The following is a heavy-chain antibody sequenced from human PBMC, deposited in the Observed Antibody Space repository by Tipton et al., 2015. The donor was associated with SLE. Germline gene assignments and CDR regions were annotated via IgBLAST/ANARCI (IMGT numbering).Heavy chain of an antibody. D-gene: IGHD2-15*01. CDR1: GFPFSSYA. CDR2: ISGSGGST. J-gene: IGHJ3*02. V-gene: IGHV3-23*01. CDR3: AKELDIVVVVAAADAFDI. Sequence: SLRLSCAASGFPFSSYAMSWVRQAPGKGLEWVSAISGSGGSTYYADSVKGRFTISRDNSKNTLYLQMNSLRAEDTAVYYCAKELDIVVVVAAADAFDIWGQGTMVTVSS.